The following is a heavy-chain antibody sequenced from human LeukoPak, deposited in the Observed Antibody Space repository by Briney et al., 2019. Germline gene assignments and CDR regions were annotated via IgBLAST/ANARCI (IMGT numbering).Heavy chain of an antibody. J-gene: IGHJ4*02. D-gene: IGHD4-17*01. V-gene: IGHV3-30-3*01. Sequence: PGRSLRLSCAASGFTFSSYAMHWVRQAPGKGLEWVAVISYDGSNKYYADSVKGRFTISRDNSKNTLYLQMNSLRAEDTAVYYCARGDYLFDYWGQGTLVTVSS. CDR3: ARGDYLFDY. CDR1: GFTFSSYA. CDR2: ISYDGSNK.